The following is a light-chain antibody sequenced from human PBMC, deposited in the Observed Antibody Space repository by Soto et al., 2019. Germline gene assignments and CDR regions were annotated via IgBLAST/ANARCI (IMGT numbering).Light chain of an antibody. Sequence: QSVLTQPPSVSAAPGQKVIISCSGSSSNIETNFVSWYQQLPGTAPKLLIFDNNKRPSGILDRFSGSKSGTSATLGITGLQTGDEADYYCVTWDTSLTTTVLFGGGTKLTVL. J-gene: IGLJ2*01. CDR2: DNN. V-gene: IGLV1-51*01. CDR3: VTWDTSLTTTVL. CDR1: SSNIETNF.